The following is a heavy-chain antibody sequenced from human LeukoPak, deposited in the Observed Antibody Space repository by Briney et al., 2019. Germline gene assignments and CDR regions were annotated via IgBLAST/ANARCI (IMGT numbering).Heavy chain of an antibody. CDR1: GGSISSYY. V-gene: IGHV4-39*01. CDR2: IYYSGST. Sequence: SETLSLTCTVSGGSISSYYWGWIRQPPGKGLEWIGSIYYSGSTYYNPSLKSRVTISVDTSKNQFSLKLSSVTAADTAVYYCARAVAAEYYYYYYYMDVWGKGTTVTISS. J-gene: IGHJ6*03. D-gene: IGHD6-19*01. CDR3: ARAVAAEYYYYYYYMDV.